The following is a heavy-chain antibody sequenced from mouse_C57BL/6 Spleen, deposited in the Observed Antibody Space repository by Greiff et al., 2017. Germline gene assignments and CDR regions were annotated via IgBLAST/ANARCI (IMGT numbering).Heavy chain of an antibody. D-gene: IGHD1-1*01. Sequence: VHVKQSGPELVKPGASVKISCKASGYSFTGYYMHWVKQSHGNILDWIGYIYPYNGVSSYNQKFKGKATLTVDKSSSTAYMELRSLTSEDSAVYYCARGGYGSSPNYFDYWGQGTTLTVSS. V-gene: IGHV1-31*01. CDR2: IYPYNGVS. J-gene: IGHJ2*01. CDR3: ARGGYGSSPNYFDY. CDR1: GYSFTGYY.